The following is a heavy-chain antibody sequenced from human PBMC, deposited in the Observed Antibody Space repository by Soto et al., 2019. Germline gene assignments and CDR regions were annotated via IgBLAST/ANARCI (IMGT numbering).Heavy chain of an antibody. CDR1: GFIFSTYA. CDR2: ISNTGDST. D-gene: IGHD4-17*01. Sequence: VGSLRLSCAASGFIFSTYAMNWVRQAPGKGLEWVSAISNTGDSTYYAESVRGRFTISRDNSINTLYLQMISLRTEDTAVYYCSHPRGYGVFDAVDIWGQGTLVTVSS. V-gene: IGHV3-23*01. J-gene: IGHJ3*02. CDR3: SHPRGYGVFDAVDI.